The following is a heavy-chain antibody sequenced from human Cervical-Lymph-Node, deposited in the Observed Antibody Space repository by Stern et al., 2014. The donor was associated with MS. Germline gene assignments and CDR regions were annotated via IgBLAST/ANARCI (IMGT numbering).Heavy chain of an antibody. D-gene: IGHD1-26*01. CDR1: GFTLSSFW. V-gene: IGHV3-7*01. CDR2: IKRDGSEK. CDR3: GRGGSGSYFRVDY. J-gene: IGHJ4*02. Sequence: VQLVESGGGLVQPGGSLRLSCVASGFTLSSFWMSWVRQAPGKVLEWVANIKRDGSEKYYVDSVKGRFTIPRDNAKNSLYLQMNNLRGDDTAVYYCGRGGSGSYFRVDYWGQGTLVTVSS.